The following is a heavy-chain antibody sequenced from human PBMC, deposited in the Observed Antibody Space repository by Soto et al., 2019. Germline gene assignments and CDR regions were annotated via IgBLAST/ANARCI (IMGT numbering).Heavy chain of an antibody. V-gene: IGHV4-34*01. CDR3: AREDSYGWSRDSLDV. J-gene: IGHJ6*02. CDR1: GDSLRGQS. Sequence: SETLSLTCAVVGDSLRGQSWNWIRQSPGKGLEWIGELDQSGGTNYNPSLKSRAIISDDTSKNQFSLTLTSVTAADTAVYYCAREDSYGWSRDSLDVWGQGTTVTVSS. CDR2: LDQSGGT. D-gene: IGHD6-19*01.